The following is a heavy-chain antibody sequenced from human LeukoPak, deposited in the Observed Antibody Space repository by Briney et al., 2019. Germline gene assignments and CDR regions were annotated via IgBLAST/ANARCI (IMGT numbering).Heavy chain of an antibody. V-gene: IGHV3-23*01. CDR2: ISGSGGST. J-gene: IGHJ4*02. D-gene: IGHD3-22*01. Sequence: SGGSLRLSCAASGFTFSSYAMSWVRQAPGKGLEWVSAISGSGGSTYYADPVKGRFTISRDNSKNTLYLQMNSLRAEDTAVYYCAKHTSGGITMIVVVWGQGTLVTVSS. CDR1: GFTFSSYA. CDR3: AKHTSGGITMIVVV.